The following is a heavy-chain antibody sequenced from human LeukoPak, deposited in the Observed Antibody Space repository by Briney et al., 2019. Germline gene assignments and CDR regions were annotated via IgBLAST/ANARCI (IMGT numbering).Heavy chain of an antibody. CDR3: AKDSSGWYTEYFQH. V-gene: IGHV3-30*02. J-gene: IGHJ1*01. D-gene: IGHD6-19*01. CDR1: GFTLSTYG. Sequence: GGSLRLSCVASGFTLSTYGMHWLRQAPGKGLEWVAVMTYDGNNQYYADSVKGRFTISRDNAKNSLYLQMNSLRAEDTALYYCAKDSSGWYTEYFQHWGQGTLVTVSS. CDR2: MTYDGNNQ.